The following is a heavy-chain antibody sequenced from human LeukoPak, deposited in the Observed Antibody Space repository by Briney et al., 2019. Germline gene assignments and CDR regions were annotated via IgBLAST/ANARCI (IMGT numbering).Heavy chain of an antibody. CDR3: AKGSGSSCYSPCDY. J-gene: IGHJ4*02. CDR2: IFANDGNT. Sequence: GGSLRLSCAASGFTVSSNYMSWVRQAPGKGLEWVSVIFANDGNTYYADAVKGRFTISRDNSKDTLYLQMDSLRAEDTAVYYCAKGSGSSCYSPCDYWGQGILVTASS. CDR1: GFTVSSNY. D-gene: IGHD2-15*01. V-gene: IGHV3-53*01.